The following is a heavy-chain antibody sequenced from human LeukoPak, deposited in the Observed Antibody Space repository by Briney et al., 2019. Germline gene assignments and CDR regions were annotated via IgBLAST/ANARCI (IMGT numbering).Heavy chain of an antibody. CDR1: GGSFSGYY. J-gene: IGHJ3*02. CDR2: INHSGST. V-gene: IGHV4-34*01. CDR3: ASDPRSGAFDI. D-gene: IGHD3-3*01. Sequence: PSETLSLTCAVYGGSFSGYYWSWIRQPPGKGLEWIGEINHSGSTNYNPSLKSRVTISVDTSKNQFSLKLSSVTAADTAVYYCASDPRSGAFDIWGQGTMVTVSS.